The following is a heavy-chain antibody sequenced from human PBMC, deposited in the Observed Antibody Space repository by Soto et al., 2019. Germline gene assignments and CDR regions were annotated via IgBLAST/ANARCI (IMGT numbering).Heavy chain of an antibody. CDR1: GGSFNAYY. CDR2: IHHSGTT. J-gene: IGHJ4*02. V-gene: IGHV4-34*01. D-gene: IGHD5-12*01. Sequence: SETLSLTCAVYGGSFNAYYWSWIRQPPGKGLEWIGEIHHSGTTNYNPSLKSRVLISVDTSKNHFFLRLTSVTAADTAVYFCARANSGDDDEFDYWGQGTPVTVPQ. CDR3: ARANSGDDDEFDY.